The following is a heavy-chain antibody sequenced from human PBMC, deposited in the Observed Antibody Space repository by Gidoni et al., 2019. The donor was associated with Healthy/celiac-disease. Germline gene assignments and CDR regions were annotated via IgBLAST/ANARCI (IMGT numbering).Heavy chain of an antibody. V-gene: IGHV3-23*01. CDR1: GFTFSIYA. CDR2: ISGSGGST. D-gene: IGHD3-10*01. Sequence: EVQLLESGGGLVQPGGSLSLSCAASGFTFSIYARSWVRQAPGKGLEWVSAISGSGGSTYYADSVKGRFTISRDNSKNTLYLQRNSLRAEDTAVYYCAKRGDYGSGSWYYFDYWGQGTLVTVSS. CDR3: AKRGDYGSGSWYYFDY. J-gene: IGHJ4*02.